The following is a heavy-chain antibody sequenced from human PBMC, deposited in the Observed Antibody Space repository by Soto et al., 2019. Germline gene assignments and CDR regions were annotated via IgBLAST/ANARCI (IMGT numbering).Heavy chain of an antibody. D-gene: IGHD1-26*01. CDR2: ISSSGTTI. V-gene: IGHV3-48*03. J-gene: IGHJ6*02. CDR1: GFTFSSYE. Sequence: PGGSLRLSCAASGFTFSSYEMNWVRQAPGKGLEWVSYISSSGTTIYYADSVKGRFTISRDNAKNSLYLQMNSLRAEDTAVYYCARDHRAPDYYYYVMDVWGQGTTVTVSS. CDR3: ARDHRAPDYYYYVMDV.